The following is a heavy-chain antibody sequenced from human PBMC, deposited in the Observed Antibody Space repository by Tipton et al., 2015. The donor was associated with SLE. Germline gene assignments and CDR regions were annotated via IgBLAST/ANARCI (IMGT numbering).Heavy chain of an antibody. D-gene: IGHD7-27*01. CDR3: VRDNWGGDH. CDR1: GFTVSSNY. J-gene: IGHJ4*02. Sequence: SLRLSCAASGFTVSSNYMSWVRQAPGKGLEWVGRSRNKANSYTTEYAASVKGRFTISRDDSNNSLYLQMNSLKTEDTAVYYCVRDNWGGDHRGPGTLVTFSS. V-gene: IGHV3-72*01. CDR2: SRNKANSYTT.